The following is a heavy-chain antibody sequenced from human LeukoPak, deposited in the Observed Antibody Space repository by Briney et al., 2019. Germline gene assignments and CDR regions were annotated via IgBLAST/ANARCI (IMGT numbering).Heavy chain of an antibody. CDR1: GGSISSYY. D-gene: IGHD6-13*01. CDR3: ARDRGIAAAGKGGVFDY. CDR2: IYHSGST. J-gene: IGHJ4*02. V-gene: IGHV4-59*12. Sequence: SETLSLTCTVSGGSISSYYWSWIRQPPGKGLEWIGYIYHSGSTYYNPSLKSRVTISVDRSKNQFSLKLSSVTAADTAVYYCARDRGIAAAGKGGVFDYWGQGTLVTVSS.